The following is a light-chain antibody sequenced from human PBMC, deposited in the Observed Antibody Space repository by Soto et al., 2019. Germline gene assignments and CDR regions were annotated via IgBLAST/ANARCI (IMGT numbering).Light chain of an antibody. J-gene: IGKJ5*01. CDR3: QQRSNWPPIT. Sequence: EIVLTQSPATLSLSPGERATLSCRASQSVSSYLAWYQQKPGKAPRLLIYDASNRATGIPARFSGSGSGTEFICSISSLEPEDFAVYYRQQRSNWPPITFGQGTRLEIK. CDR2: DAS. CDR1: QSVSSY. V-gene: IGKV3-11*01.